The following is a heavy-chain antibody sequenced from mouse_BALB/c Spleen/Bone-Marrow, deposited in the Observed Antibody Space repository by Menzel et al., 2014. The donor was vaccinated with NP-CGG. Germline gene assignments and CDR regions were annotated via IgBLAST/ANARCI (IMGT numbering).Heavy chain of an antibody. CDR2: IRSKANNHAT. CDR3: VTNYSSYLY. CDR1: GFTFSDAW. J-gene: IGHJ2*01. V-gene: IGHV6-6*01. D-gene: IGHD2-5*01. Sequence: EVKLEESGGGLVQPGGSMKLSCAASGFTFSDAWMDWVRQSPEKGLDWVAEIRSKANNHATFYAESVKGRFTISRDDSKICVYLQINTLRSQDTRIYYSVTNYSSYLYSAQSTTLTVSS.